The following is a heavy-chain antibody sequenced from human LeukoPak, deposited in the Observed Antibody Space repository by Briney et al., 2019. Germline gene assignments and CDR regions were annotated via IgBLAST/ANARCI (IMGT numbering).Heavy chain of an antibody. CDR3: ARVRYIYGYYFDY. V-gene: IGHV4-59*08. J-gene: IGHJ4*02. Sequence: SESLSLTCTVSGGSISSYYWSWLRQPPGKGLEWIGYIYYSGSTNYNPSLKSRVTISVDTSKNQFSLKLSSVTAADTAVYYCARVRYIYGYYFDYWGQGTLVTVSS. D-gene: IGHD5-18*01. CDR2: IYYSGST. CDR1: GGSISSYY.